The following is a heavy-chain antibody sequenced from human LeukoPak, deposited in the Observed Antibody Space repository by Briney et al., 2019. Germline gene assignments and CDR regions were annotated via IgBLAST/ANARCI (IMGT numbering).Heavy chain of an antibody. Sequence: SETLSLTCTVSGGPSRSFYWSWIRQTPGKGLEWVGYIYYNGNTNYNPSFRGRVTMSLDTSKNQVSLKLTSVTAADTAMYYCASHSKVGPDDYWGQGTLVTVSS. CDR3: ASHSKVGPDDY. D-gene: IGHD1-26*01. J-gene: IGHJ4*02. V-gene: IGHV4-59*08. CDR2: IYYNGNT. CDR1: GGPSRSFY.